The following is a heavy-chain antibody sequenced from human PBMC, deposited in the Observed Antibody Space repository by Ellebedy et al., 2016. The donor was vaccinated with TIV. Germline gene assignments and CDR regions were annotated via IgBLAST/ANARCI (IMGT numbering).Heavy chain of an antibody. CDR3: ARHIEVPTPGFEY. Sequence: SETLSLTCSVSDDSISSYYWSWIRQPPGKGLEWIGYIYDTGTTDYKPSLKSRVSISTDTSKNYFSLKLRSVTAADTAVYYCARHIEVPTPGFEYWGQGILVSVSS. V-gene: IGHV4-59*08. J-gene: IGHJ4*02. CDR2: IYDTGTT. D-gene: IGHD1-26*01. CDR1: DDSISSYY.